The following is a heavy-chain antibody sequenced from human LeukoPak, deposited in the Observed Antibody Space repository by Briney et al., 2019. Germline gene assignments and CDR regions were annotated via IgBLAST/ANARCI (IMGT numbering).Heavy chain of an antibody. J-gene: IGHJ4*02. D-gene: IGHD3-9*01. CDR2: IYTSGST. CDR1: GGSFSSYY. Sequence: KTSETLSLTCAVYGGSFSSYYWSWIRQPAGKGLEWIGRIYTSGSTNYNPSLKSRVTMSVDTSKNQFSLKLSSVTAADTAVYYCARAPLLTGYFDFDYWGQGTLVTVSS. CDR3: ARAPLLTGYFDFDY. V-gene: IGHV4-59*10.